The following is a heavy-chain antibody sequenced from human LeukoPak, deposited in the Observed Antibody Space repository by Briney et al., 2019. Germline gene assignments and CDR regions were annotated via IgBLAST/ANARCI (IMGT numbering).Heavy chain of an antibody. D-gene: IGHD3-3*01. CDR3: AKPMWSGYYMAFEI. J-gene: IGHJ3*02. CDR2: IYYSGST. Sequence: PSETLSLTCTVSGGSIISYYWSWIRQPPGKGLEWIGYIYYSGSTTYNPSLKSRVTISVDTSKNQFSLKLSSGTAADTAVYYCAKPMWSGYYMAFEICGQGTMVTVSS. V-gene: IGHV4-59*01. CDR1: GGSIISYY.